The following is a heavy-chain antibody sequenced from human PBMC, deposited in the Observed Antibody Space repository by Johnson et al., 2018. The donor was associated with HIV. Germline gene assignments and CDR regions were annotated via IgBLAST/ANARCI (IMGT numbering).Heavy chain of an antibody. CDR1: GFTFSSYA. CDR2: ISYDGSNK. Sequence: QVQLVESGGGVVQPGRSLRLSCAASGFTFSSYAMHWVRQAPGKGLEWVAVISYDGSNKYYADYVKGRFTISRDNSKNTLYLQMNSLRAEDTAVYYCARENSSGYHDAFDIWGQGTMVTVSS. J-gene: IGHJ3*02. V-gene: IGHV3-30-3*01. CDR3: ARENSSGYHDAFDI. D-gene: IGHD3-22*01.